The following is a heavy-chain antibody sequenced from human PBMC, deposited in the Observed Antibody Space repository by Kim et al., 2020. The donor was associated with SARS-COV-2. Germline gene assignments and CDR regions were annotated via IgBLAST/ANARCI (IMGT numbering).Heavy chain of an antibody. V-gene: IGHV1-8*01. D-gene: IGHD2-2*01. J-gene: IGHJ6*02. Sequence: GYAQKCQGRVTMTRNTSISTAYMELSSLRSDDTAVYYCAVIVVVPAPVDVWGQGTTVTVSS. CDR3: AVIVVVPAPVDV.